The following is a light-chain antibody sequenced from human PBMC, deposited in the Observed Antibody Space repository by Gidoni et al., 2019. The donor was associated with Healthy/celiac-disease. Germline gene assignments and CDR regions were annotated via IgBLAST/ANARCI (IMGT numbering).Light chain of an antibody. Sequence: AIRITQSPSALSASTGDRVNITCRACQGRSSYLAWYQQKPGQAPKLLIYAAYTLQSGVPSRFSGSGSGTDFTLTISCLQSEDFATYYWQQYYTYPRTFGQGTKVEIK. V-gene: IGKV1-8*01. J-gene: IGKJ1*01. CDR2: AAY. CDR1: QGRSSY. CDR3: QQYYTYPRT.